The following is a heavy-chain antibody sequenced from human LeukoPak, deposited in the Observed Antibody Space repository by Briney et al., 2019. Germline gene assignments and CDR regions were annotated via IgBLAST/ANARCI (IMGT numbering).Heavy chain of an antibody. CDR2: ISSSSNYI. J-gene: IGHJ5*02. Sequence: PGGSLRLSCAASGFTFSSYSMNWVRQAPGKGLEWVSSISSSSNYIYYADSMKGRFTISRDNAKNSLYLQMNSLRAEDTAVYYCAIVRGFDSSGYPAWFDPWGQGTLVTVSS. CDR1: GFTFSSYS. CDR3: AIVRGFDSSGYPAWFDP. V-gene: IGHV3-21*01. D-gene: IGHD3-22*01.